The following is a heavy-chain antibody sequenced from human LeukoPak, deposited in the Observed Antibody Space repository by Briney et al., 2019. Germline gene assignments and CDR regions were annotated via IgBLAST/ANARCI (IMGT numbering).Heavy chain of an antibody. J-gene: IGHJ4*02. D-gene: IGHD3-22*01. V-gene: IGHV3-48*01. CDR3: AREASSGYYPFDY. CDR1: GFTFSSYE. CDR2: ISSSSSTI. Sequence: LPGGSLRLSCAASGFTFSSYEMNWVRQAPGKGLEWVSYISSSSSTIYYADSVKGRFTISRDNSKNTLYLQMNSLRAEDTAVYYCAREASSGYYPFDYWGQGTLVTVSS.